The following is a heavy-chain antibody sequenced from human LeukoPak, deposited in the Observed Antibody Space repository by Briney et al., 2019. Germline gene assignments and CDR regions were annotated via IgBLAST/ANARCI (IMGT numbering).Heavy chain of an antibody. CDR3: AKDPLGALWFGELFYFDY. V-gene: IGHV3-23*01. CDR2: ISGSGGST. Sequence: GGSLRLSCAASGFTFSSYAMSWVRQAPGKGLEWVSAISGSGGSTYYADSVKGRFTISRDNSKNTLYLQMNSLRAEDTAVYYCAKDPLGALWFGELFYFDYWGQGTLVTVSS. J-gene: IGHJ4*02. D-gene: IGHD3-10*01. CDR1: GFTFSSYA.